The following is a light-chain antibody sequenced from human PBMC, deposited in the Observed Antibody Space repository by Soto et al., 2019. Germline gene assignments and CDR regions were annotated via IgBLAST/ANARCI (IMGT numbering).Light chain of an antibody. CDR1: QYINTR. CDR3: HQRQSWPRT. Sequence: EIGFAQSPTPLASFPGDRVTLSCRASQYINTRLAWYQHRPGQAPRLLIYQTSIRAAGIPARFSASASGTDFTLTISDVQPEDFALYYCHQRQSWPRTFGQGTKVDIK. CDR2: QTS. J-gene: IGKJ1*01. V-gene: IGKV3-11*01.